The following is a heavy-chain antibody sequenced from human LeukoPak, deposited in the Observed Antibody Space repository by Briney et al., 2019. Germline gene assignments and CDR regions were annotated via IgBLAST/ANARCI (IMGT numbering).Heavy chain of an antibody. CDR3: TTRGIAVSGLGY. CDR1: GVTLSTYN. V-gene: IGHV3-15*01. CDR2: FKSKTDDGTA. D-gene: IGHD6-19*01. Sequence: PGGSLRLSCAASGVTLSTYNMNWVRQTPGKGQEWLGRFKSKTDDGTAEYAAHVKGRFIISRDDSKNMLSLEMRSLRTEDTGVYYCTTRGIAVSGLGYWGRGTLFVVSS. J-gene: IGHJ4*02.